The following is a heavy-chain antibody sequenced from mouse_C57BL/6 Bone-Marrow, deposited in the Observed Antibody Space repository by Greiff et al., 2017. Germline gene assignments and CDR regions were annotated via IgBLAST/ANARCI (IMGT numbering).Heavy chain of an antibody. Sequence: VQLQQSGAELVRPGASVKLSCTASGFNIKDDYMHWVKQRPEQGLEWIGWIDPENGDTEYASKFPGKATITADTSSNTAYLQLSSLTTEDTAVYYGATRITTVVAPFDYWGQGTTLTVSS. V-gene: IGHV14-4*01. CDR1: GFNIKDDY. J-gene: IGHJ2*01. CDR3: ATRITTVVAPFDY. D-gene: IGHD1-1*01. CDR2: IDPENGDT.